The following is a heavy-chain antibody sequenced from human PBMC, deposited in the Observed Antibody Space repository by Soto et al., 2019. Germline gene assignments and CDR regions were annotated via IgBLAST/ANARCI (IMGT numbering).Heavy chain of an antibody. CDR1: GGSISSYY. CDR3: AGHSTVTRSFDY. Sequence: SETLSLTCTVSGGSISSYYWSWIRQPPGKGLEWIGYIYYSGSTNYNPSLKSRVTISVDTSKNQFSLKLSSVTAADTAVYYCAGHSTVTRSFDYWGQGTLVTVSS. D-gene: IGHD4-4*01. CDR2: IYYSGST. V-gene: IGHV4-59*08. J-gene: IGHJ4*02.